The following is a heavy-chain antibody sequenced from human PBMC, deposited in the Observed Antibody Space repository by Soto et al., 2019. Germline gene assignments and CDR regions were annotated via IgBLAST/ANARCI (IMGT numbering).Heavy chain of an antibody. CDR1: GYTVSNYD. D-gene: IGHD5-12*01. CDR2: LNPNTDKT. CDR3: ARGIKGLPPSAFDI. J-gene: IGHJ3*02. Sequence: GAAVKVSCKASGYTVSNYDINWVRQATEQGLEWMGWLNPNTDKTGSAQKFQGRVTMTRNTSISTAYLELSGLRSDDTAVYYCARGIKGLPPSAFDIWGQGTRVTVSS. V-gene: IGHV1-8*01.